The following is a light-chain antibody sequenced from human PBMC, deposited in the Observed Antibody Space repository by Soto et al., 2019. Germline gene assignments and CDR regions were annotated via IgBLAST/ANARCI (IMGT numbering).Light chain of an antibody. Sequence: QSALIQPASVSGSPGQSITISCTGTSSDVGGYNYVSWYQQHPGKAPKLMIYEVSNRPSGVSNRFSGSKSGNTASLTISGLQAEDEADYYCSSYTSSSTLVVFGGGIKLTVL. CDR3: SSYTSSSTLVV. CDR1: SSDVGGYNY. V-gene: IGLV2-14*01. J-gene: IGLJ2*01. CDR2: EVS.